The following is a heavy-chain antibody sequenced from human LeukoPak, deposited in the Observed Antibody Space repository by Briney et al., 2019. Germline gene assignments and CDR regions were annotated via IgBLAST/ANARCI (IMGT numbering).Heavy chain of an antibody. CDR2: IYYSGST. CDR3: ARRRYDSSGYYYSDY. J-gene: IGHJ4*02. CDR1: GGSISSSSYY. D-gene: IGHD3-22*01. V-gene: IGHV4-39*01. Sequence: SETLSLTCTVSGGSISSSSYYWGWIRQPPGKGLEWIGSIYYSGSTYYNPSLKSRVTISVDTSKNQFSLKLSSVTAADTAAYYCARRRYDSSGYYYSDYWGQGTLVTVSS.